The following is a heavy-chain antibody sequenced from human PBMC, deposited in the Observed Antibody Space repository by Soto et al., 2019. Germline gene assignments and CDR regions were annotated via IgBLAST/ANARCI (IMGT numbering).Heavy chain of an antibody. J-gene: IGHJ6*02. CDR3: ALSRGSWYFYDYYYGMDV. Sequence: PSETLSLTCAVSGGSISSSNWWSWVRQPPGKGLEWIGEIYHSGSTNYNPSLKSRVTISVDKSKNQFSLKLSSVTAADTAVYYCALSRGSWYFYDYYYGMDVWGQGTTVTVSS. CDR1: GGSISSSNW. V-gene: IGHV4-4*02. CDR2: IYHSGST. D-gene: IGHD6-13*01.